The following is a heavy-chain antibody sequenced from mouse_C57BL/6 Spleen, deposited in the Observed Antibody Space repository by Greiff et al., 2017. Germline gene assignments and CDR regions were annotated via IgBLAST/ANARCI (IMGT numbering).Heavy chain of an antibody. D-gene: IGHD2-5*01. CDR3: ARDSNYGGFAY. CDR2: IDPSDSDT. Sequence: VQLQQPGAELVRPGSSVKLSCKASGYTFTSYWMNWVKQRPIQGLEWIGNIDPSDSDTHYNQKFKDKATLTVDKSSSTAYMQLSSLTSEDSAVYYCARDSNYGGFAYWGQGTLVTVSA. J-gene: IGHJ3*01. CDR1: GYTFTSYW. V-gene: IGHV1-52*01.